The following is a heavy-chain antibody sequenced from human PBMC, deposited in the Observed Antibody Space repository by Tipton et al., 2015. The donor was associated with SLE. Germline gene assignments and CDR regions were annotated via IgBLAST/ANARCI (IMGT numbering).Heavy chain of an antibody. CDR2: IYYSGST. Sequence: GLVKPSETLSLSCTVSGGSINSVGYNWSWIRQHPGKGLEWIGYIYYSGSTYYNPSLKSRVTISVDTSKNQFSLKLSSVTAADTAVYYCARVIAAPPYGMDVWGQGTTVTVSS. CDR3: ARVIAAPPYGMDV. CDR1: GGSINSVGYN. V-gene: IGHV4-31*02. J-gene: IGHJ6*02. D-gene: IGHD6-13*01.